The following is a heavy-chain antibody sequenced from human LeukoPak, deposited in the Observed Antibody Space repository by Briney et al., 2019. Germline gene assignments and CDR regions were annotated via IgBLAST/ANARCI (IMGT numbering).Heavy chain of an antibody. CDR2: IWYDGSIK. CDR1: GFTFSTYG. CDR3: ARIACTGGNCKPYYYYGLDV. J-gene: IGHJ6*02. D-gene: IGHD2-8*02. Sequence: GGSLRLSCSASGFTFSTYGMHGVRQAPGKGLEGVADIWYDGSIKYYADCVKGRFTFSRDNSKSTMYLQMNSLRAEDTAVYYCARIACTGGNCKPYYYYGLDVWGQGTTVTVSS. V-gene: IGHV3-33*01.